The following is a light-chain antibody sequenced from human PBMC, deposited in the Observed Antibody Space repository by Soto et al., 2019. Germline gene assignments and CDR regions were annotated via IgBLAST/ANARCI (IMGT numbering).Light chain of an antibody. CDR2: GAS. J-gene: IGKJ4*01. CDR1: QSVSDK. CDR3: QQYNNWPLT. Sequence: EIVLTQSPSTVSVYPRERATLSCTASQSVSDKLAWYQQKPGQAPRLLIYGASTRATGIPARFTGSGSGTEFTLTISSLQSEDFAVYYCQQYNNWPLTFGGGTKVDIK. V-gene: IGKV3-15*01.